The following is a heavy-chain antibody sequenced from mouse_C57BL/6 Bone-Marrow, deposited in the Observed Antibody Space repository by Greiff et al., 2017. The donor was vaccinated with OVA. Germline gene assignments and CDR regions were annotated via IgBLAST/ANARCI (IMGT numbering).Heavy chain of an antibody. D-gene: IGHD4-1*01. CDR2: INPYNGGT. Sequence: VQLQQSGPVLVKPGASVKMSCKASGYTFTDYYMNWVKQSHGKSLEWIGVINPYNGGTSYNQKFKGKATLTVDKSSSTAYMELNSLTSEDSAVYYCARPLTGSYWYFDVWGTGTTVTVSA. CDR3: ARPLTGSYWYFDV. V-gene: IGHV1-19*01. J-gene: IGHJ1*03. CDR1: GYTFTDYY.